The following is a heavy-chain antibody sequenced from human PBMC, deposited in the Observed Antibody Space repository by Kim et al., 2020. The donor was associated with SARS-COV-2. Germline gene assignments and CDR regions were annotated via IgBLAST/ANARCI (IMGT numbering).Heavy chain of an antibody. Sequence: SETLSLTCTVSGGSISSYYWSWIRQPPGKGLEWIGYIYYSGSTNYNPSLKSRVTISVDTSKNQFSLKLSSVTAADTAVYYCASSGGYDSSGNFDYWGQGTLVTVSS. CDR2: IYYSGST. CDR3: ASSGGYDSSGNFDY. V-gene: IGHV4-59*01. CDR1: GGSISSYY. D-gene: IGHD3-22*01. J-gene: IGHJ4*02.